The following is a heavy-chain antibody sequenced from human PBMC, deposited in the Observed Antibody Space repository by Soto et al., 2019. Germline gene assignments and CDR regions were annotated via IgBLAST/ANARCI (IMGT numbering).Heavy chain of an antibody. J-gene: IGHJ5*02. D-gene: IGHD3-10*01. Sequence: DVQLVESGGGLVQPGGSLRLSCAASGFTFNNYWMHWVRQAPGKGLMWVSRINTDGTRTTYADSVKGRFAISRDNAKNTVYLQMNSLRADDTAVYFCARVKSGSYDWSVPWGQGTLVTVSS. CDR1: GFTFNNYW. V-gene: IGHV3-74*01. CDR2: INTDGTRT. CDR3: ARVKSGSYDWSVP.